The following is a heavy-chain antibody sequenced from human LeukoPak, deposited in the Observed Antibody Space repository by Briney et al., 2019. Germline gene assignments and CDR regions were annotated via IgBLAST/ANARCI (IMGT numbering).Heavy chain of an antibody. CDR1: GGSISSGSYY. V-gene: IGHV4-61*02. D-gene: IGHD5-12*01. J-gene: IGHJ4*02. Sequence: SETLSLTCTVSGGSISSGSYYWSWIRQPAGKGLEWIGRIYTSGSTNYNPSLKSRVTISVDTSKNQFSLKLSSVTAADTAMYYCAMGYTGYDVYDYWGQGTLVTVSS. CDR2: IYTSGST. CDR3: AMGYTGYDVYDY.